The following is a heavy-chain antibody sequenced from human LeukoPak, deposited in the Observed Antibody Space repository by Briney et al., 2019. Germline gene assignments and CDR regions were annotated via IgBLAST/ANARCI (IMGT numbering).Heavy chain of an antibody. V-gene: IGHV4-4*02. CDR1: GGSINSNDW. Sequence: SETLSLTCVVSGGSINSNDWWSWVRQPPEKGLEWIGEIYHSGSTNYNPSLTSRVTILLDKSKNQFSLKLSSVTAADTAVYYCARRLLTILGALDNWGQGTQATVSS. CDR3: ARRLLTILGALDN. J-gene: IGHJ4*02. D-gene: IGHD3-3*01. CDR2: IYHSGST.